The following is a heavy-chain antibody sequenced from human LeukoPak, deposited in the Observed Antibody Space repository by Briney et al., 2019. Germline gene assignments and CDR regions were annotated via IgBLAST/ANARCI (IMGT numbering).Heavy chain of an antibody. V-gene: IGHV3-23*01. CDR3: AKESQTYYDIMTGYPNYYFDY. CDR2: ISGSGGST. Sequence: GGSLRLSCAASKFTFSNYAMSWVRQAPGKGLEWVSGISGSGGSTFYSDSVKGRFTISRDNSKNTLYLEMNSLRSEDTAVYYCAKESQTYYDIMTGYPNYYFDYWGQGTLVTVSS. CDR1: KFTFSNYA. D-gene: IGHD3-9*01. J-gene: IGHJ4*02.